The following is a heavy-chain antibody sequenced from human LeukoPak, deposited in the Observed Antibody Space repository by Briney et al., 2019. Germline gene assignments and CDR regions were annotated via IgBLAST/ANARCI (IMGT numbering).Heavy chain of an antibody. Sequence: GGSLRLSCAASGFTFSDYWMTWVRQAPGKGLEWVANIKQDGSEKYYVDSVKGRFTISRDNAKNSLYLQMNSLRAEDTAVYYCARDYLLLPYYYYMDVWGKGTTVTVSS. V-gene: IGHV3-7*01. J-gene: IGHJ6*03. D-gene: IGHD3-22*01. CDR3: ARDYLLLPYYYYMDV. CDR2: IKQDGSEK. CDR1: GFTFSDYW.